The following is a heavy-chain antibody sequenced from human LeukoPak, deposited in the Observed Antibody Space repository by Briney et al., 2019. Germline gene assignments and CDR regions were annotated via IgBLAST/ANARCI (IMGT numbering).Heavy chain of an antibody. V-gene: IGHV1-18*01. Sequence: GASVKVSCKXSGYTFTSYGISWVRRAPGQGLEWMGWISAYNGNTNYSQKLQGRVTITTDTSTSTAYMELRSLRSDDTAVYYCARAEPWVYAYYFDYWGQGTLVTVSS. CDR3: ARAEPWVYAYYFDY. CDR2: ISAYNGNT. J-gene: IGHJ4*02. CDR1: GYTFTSYG. D-gene: IGHD2-8*01.